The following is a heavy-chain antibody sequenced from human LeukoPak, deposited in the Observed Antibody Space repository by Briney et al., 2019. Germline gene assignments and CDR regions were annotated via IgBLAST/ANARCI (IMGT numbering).Heavy chain of an antibody. Sequence: PGRSLRLSCTASGFTFGDYALNWVRQAPGKGLEWVGFIRSKAYGGTTEYAASVKGRFTISRDDSKSSACLQMNSLKTEDTAVYYCTSPQKDIVILPTASGGGQGTLVTVSS. V-gene: IGHV3-49*04. CDR2: IRSKAYGGTT. CDR3: TSPQKDIVILPTASG. CDR1: GFTFGDYA. J-gene: IGHJ4*02. D-gene: IGHD2-2*01.